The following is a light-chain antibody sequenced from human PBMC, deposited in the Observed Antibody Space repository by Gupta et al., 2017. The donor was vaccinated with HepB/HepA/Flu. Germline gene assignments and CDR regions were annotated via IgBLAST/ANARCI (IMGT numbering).Light chain of an antibody. CDR2: DVT. CDR1: SNDVGGSNR. CDR3: SSHAGRVTWV. Sequence: QSAPTPARPVAGSPGPSVPISCTGSSNDVGGSNRVSWYQQRPGKAPKLILYDVTERPSGVPDRFSGSKSGNTASLTISGLQADDEADYYCSSHAGRVTWVFGTGTTVTVL. J-gene: IGLJ1*01. V-gene: IGLV2-11*01.